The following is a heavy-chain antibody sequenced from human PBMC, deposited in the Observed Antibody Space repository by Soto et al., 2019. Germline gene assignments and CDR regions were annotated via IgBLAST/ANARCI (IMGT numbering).Heavy chain of an antibody. D-gene: IGHD1-7*01. CDR3: AKDRNYPRDQFHY. CDR2: ISANGQGI. CDR1: GFTFSTYA. J-gene: IGHJ4*02. V-gene: IGHV3-23*01. Sequence: LRLSCAASGFTFSTYAPSWVRQAPGKGLEWVSAISANGQGIYYADSVRGRFTISRDNSKNTIFLHMDSLRAEDTAVYYCAKDRNYPRDQFHYWGQGTLVTVSS.